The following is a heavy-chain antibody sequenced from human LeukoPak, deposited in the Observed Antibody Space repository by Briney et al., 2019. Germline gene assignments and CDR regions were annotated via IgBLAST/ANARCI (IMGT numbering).Heavy chain of an antibody. V-gene: IGHV4-31*03. J-gene: IGHJ5*02. CDR3: ARGGTVTTSERGLWFDP. D-gene: IGHD4-17*01. CDR1: GGSISSGGYY. CDR2: IYYSGST. Sequence: SETLSLTCTVSGGSISSGGYYWSWIRQHPGKGLEWIGYIYYSGSTYYNPSLKSRVTISVDTSKNQFSLKLSSVTAADTAVYYCARGGTVTTSERGLWFDPWGQGTLVTVSS.